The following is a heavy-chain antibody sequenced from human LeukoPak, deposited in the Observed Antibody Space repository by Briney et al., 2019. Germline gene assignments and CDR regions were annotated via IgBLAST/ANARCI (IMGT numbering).Heavy chain of an antibody. CDR3: ARVQRGIAVALDY. CDR2: ISTTGSSI. J-gene: IGHJ4*02. Sequence: GGSLRLSCAASGFTFSSYEMNWVRQAPGKGLEWVSYISTTGSSIYYADSVKGRFTISRDNVKHLLYLQMNSRRTEDTAVYYCARVQRGIAVALDYWGQGTLATVSS. V-gene: IGHV3-48*03. D-gene: IGHD6-19*01. CDR1: GFTFSSYE.